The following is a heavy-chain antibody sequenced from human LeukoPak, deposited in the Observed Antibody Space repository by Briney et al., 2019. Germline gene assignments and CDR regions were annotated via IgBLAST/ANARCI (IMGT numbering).Heavy chain of an antibody. J-gene: IGHJ6*04. CDR1: GGSFSGYY. CDR2: INHSGST. CDR3: ARVTTPAEYCSTTSCYRGGGMDV. D-gene: IGHD2-2*01. V-gene: IGHV4-34*01. Sequence: PSETLSLTCAVYGGSFSGYYWSWIRQPPGKGLEWIGEINHSGSTNYNPSLKSRVTISVDTSKNQFSLKLSSVTAADTAVYYCARVTTPAEYCSTTSCYRGGGMDVWGKGTTVTVSS.